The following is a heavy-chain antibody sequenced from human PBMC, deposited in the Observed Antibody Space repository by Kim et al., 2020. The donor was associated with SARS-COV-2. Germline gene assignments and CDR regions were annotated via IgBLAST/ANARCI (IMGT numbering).Heavy chain of an antibody. Sequence: ASVKVSCKASGYTFTMNAISWVRQAPGQGLERMGWINTDTGNPTYAQAFTRRFVFSVDTSVTTAYLQISSLEPEDTALYYCTRVIWGTYRYTDYWGQGTLVTVSS. CDR2: INTDTGNP. CDR1: GYTFTMNA. CDR3: TRVIWGTYRYTDY. D-gene: IGHD3-16*02. V-gene: IGHV7-4-1*02. J-gene: IGHJ4*02.